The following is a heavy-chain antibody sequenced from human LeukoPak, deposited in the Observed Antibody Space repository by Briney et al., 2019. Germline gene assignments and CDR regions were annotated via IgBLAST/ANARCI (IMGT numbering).Heavy chain of an antibody. J-gene: IGHJ4*02. CDR3: ARLDY. V-gene: IGHV4-39*01. Sequence: SETLSLTCTVPGGSISSSSYYWGWIRQPPGKGLEWIGSIYYSGSTYYNASLTSAVTISVDTSKNRFSLKLSSVTAAETAVYYCARLDYWGQGTLVSVSS. CDR1: GGSISSSSYY. CDR2: IYYSGST.